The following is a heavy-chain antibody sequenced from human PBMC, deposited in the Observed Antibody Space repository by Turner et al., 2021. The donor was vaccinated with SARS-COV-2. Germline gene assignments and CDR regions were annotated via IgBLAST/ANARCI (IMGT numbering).Heavy chain of an antibody. CDR1: GFTFSSYD. CDR3: AKRGGEYCSGGSCYSGYFDY. D-gene: IGHD2-15*01. CDR2: ISYDGINK. J-gene: IGHJ4*02. V-gene: IGHV3-30*18. Sequence: QVQLVESGGGVVQPGRSLRLSCAASGFTFSSYDMHWVRQAPGKGLEWVAVISYDGINKYYADSVKGRFTISRDNSKNTRYLQMNSLRAEDTAVYYCAKRGGEYCSGGSCYSGYFDYWGQGTLVTVSS.